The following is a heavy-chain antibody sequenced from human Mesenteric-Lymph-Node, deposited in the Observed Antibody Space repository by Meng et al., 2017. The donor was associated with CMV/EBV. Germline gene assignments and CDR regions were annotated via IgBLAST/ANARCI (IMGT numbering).Heavy chain of an antibody. V-gene: IGHV3-74*01. Sequence: GESLKISCAASGFTFDDYAMHWVRQAPGKGLEWVSGIDSDGTTTSYADSVKGRFTIPRDNAKNTLYLQMNSLRAEDSAVYYCARGVTPRGAYAMDVWGQGTTVTVSS. CDR2: IDSDGTTT. J-gene: IGHJ6*02. D-gene: IGHD2-15*01. CDR3: ARGVTPRGAYAMDV. CDR1: GFTFDDYA.